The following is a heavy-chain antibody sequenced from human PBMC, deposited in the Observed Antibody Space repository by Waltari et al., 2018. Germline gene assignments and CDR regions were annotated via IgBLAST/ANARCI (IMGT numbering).Heavy chain of an antibody. Sequence: QLQLQESGPGLVKPSETLSLTCTVSGGSISSSSYYWGWIRQPPGKGLEWIGSIYYSGSTYYNPSLKSRVTISVDTSKNQFSLKLSSVTAADTAVYYCARRSAHYYYYGMDVWGQGTTVTVSS. J-gene: IGHJ6*02. CDR1: GGSISSSSYY. CDR2: IYYSGST. V-gene: IGHV4-39*07. CDR3: ARRSAHYYYYGMDV. D-gene: IGHD6-6*01.